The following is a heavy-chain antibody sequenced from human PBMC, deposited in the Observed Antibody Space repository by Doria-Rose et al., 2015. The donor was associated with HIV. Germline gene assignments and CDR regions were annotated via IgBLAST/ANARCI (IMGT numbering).Heavy chain of an antibody. D-gene: IGHD3-3*01. CDR2: IIPVLGIR. Sequence: GVDWMGRIIPVLGIRNYAQTFQGRVTITADESTSTAYIELSNLRSEDTAVYYCATTWSGYYLDYWGQGTLGTGSS. CDR3: ATTWSGYYLDY. J-gene: IGHJ4*02. V-gene: IGHV1-69*02.